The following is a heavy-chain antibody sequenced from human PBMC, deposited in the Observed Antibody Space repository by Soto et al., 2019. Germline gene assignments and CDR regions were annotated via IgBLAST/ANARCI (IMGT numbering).Heavy chain of an antibody. CDR1: GGSFSGYY. CDR3: ARLSTYDSLYYFTDV. CDR2: INHSGST. J-gene: IGHJ6*03. D-gene: IGHD3-3*01. V-gene: IGHV4-34*01. Sequence: SATLSLTCAVYGGSFSGYYWSWIRQPPGKGLEWIGEINHSGSTNYNPSLKSRVTISVDTSKNQFSLKLSSVTAADTAVYYCARLSTYDSLYYFTDVWGKGTTVTGTS.